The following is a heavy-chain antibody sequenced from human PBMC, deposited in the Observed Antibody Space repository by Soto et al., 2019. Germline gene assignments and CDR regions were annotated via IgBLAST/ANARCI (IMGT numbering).Heavy chain of an antibody. CDR1: GYTFTSYA. J-gene: IGHJ3*02. D-gene: IGHD6-19*01. CDR2: INAGNGNT. CDR3: ARDPLQWLDPHDAFDI. Sequence: ASVKVSFKASGYTFTSYAMHWVRQAPGQRLEWMGWINAGNGNTKYSQKFQGRVTITRDTSASTAYMELSSLRSEDTAVYYCARDPLQWLDPHDAFDIWGQGTMVTVSS. V-gene: IGHV1-3*01.